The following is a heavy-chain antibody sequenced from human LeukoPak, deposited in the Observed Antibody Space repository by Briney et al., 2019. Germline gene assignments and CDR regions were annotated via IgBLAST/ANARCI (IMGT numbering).Heavy chain of an antibody. CDR3: ARGPIIDIAIVPASDEYYYMDV. J-gene: IGHJ6*03. CDR2: SSAYNGNT. V-gene: IGHV1-18*04. Sequence: GASVKVSCKASGYTFTGYYMHWVRQAPGHGLEWMGWSSAYNGNTNYAQKLQGRVTMTTDTSTSTAYMELRSLRSDDTAVYYCARGPIIDIAIVPASDEYYYMDVWGKGTTVTVSS. CDR1: GYTFTGYY. D-gene: IGHD2-2*01.